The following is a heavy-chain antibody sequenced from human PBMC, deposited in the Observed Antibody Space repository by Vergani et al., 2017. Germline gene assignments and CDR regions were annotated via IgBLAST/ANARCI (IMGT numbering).Heavy chain of an antibody. CDR3: ARRRLSSSSPWFDP. D-gene: IGHD6-6*01. CDR1: GYTFTSYD. CDR2: MKPNSGNT. Sequence: QVQLVQSGAEVKKPGASVKVSCKASGYTFTSYDINWVRQATGQGLEWMGWMKPNSGNTDYAQKIQGRVTMTRNTSISTAYMELSSLRSEDTAVYYCARRRLSSSSPWFDPWGQGTLVTVSS. V-gene: IGHV1-8*01. J-gene: IGHJ5*02.